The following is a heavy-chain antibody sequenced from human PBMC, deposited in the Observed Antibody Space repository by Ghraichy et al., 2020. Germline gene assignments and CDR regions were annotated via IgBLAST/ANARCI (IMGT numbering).Heavy chain of an antibody. CDR1: GYTFSNYD. CDR3: ARGHPKPSDY. V-gene: IGHV1-8*01. CDR2: MNPNSGNT. Sequence: ASVKVSCKASGYTFSNYDINWVRQATGQGLEWMGWMNPNSGNTGYAQKFQGRLTLTRDTARSTAYMELTNLRSEDTAVYYCARGHPKPSDYWGQGTLVTVSS. J-gene: IGHJ4*02. D-gene: IGHD1-14*01.